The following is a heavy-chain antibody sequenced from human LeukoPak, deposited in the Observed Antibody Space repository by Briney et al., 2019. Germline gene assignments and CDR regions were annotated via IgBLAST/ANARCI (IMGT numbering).Heavy chain of an antibody. Sequence: ASVKVSCKASGYTFTGYYMHWVRQAPGQGLEWMGWINPNSGGTNYAQKFQGRVTMTRDTSISTAYMELSRLRSDDTAVYYRARGRVTFGGVIDYWGQGTLVTVSS. J-gene: IGHJ4*02. CDR1: GYTFTGYY. D-gene: IGHD3-16*02. V-gene: IGHV1-2*02. CDR2: INPNSGGT. CDR3: ARGRVTFGGVIDY.